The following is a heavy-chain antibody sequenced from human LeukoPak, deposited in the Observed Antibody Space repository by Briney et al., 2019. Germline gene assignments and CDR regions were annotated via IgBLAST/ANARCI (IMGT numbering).Heavy chain of an antibody. V-gene: IGHV3-23*01. CDR1: GFTFTNYE. Sequence: GGSLRLSCAASGFTFTNYEMSWVRQAPGKGLEWLSSISGSGDSVFYADSVKGRFTISRDNSLNTLHLQMNSLRAEDTAFYYCGKGNTASRPCFVDWGQGTPVTVSS. CDR2: ISGSGDSV. J-gene: IGHJ4*02. D-gene: IGHD5-18*01. CDR3: GKGNTASRPCFVD.